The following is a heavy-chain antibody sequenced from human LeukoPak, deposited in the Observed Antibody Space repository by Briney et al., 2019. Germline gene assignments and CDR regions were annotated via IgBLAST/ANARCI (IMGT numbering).Heavy chain of an antibody. CDR1: GFTFTTYW. Sequence: GSLRLSCAASGFTFTTYWMSWVRQAPGKVLEWVANINQDGSEKYYVDSVKGRLTISRDNAKNSLYLQMNSLRAEDTAVYFCVRAIGSNTLWGQGTLVTVSS. CDR2: INQDGSEK. CDR3: VRAIGSNTL. J-gene: IGHJ4*02. V-gene: IGHV3-7*01. D-gene: IGHD4-23*01.